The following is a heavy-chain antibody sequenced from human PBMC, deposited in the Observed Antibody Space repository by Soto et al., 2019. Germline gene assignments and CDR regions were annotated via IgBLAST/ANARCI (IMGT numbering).Heavy chain of an antibody. CDR2: INQDESQK. J-gene: IGHJ4*02. CDR1: GFTFSSYW. D-gene: IGHD2-15*01. Sequence: EVQLVESGGGLVQTGGSLRLSCVASGFTFSSYWMNWVRQAPGEGLEWVANINQDESQKYYADSVKGRFSISRDNARNALDLQMNGLGVEDAAVYYCATKVVIGGIGFVDYWGQGILVTVSS. CDR3: ATKVVIGGIGFVDY. V-gene: IGHV3-7*01.